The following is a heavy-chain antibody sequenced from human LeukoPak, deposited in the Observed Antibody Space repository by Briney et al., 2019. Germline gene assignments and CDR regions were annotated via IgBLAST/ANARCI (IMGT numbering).Heavy chain of an antibody. J-gene: IGHJ4*02. D-gene: IGHD2-8*01. CDR2: IRSKANSYAT. CDR1: GFTFSGSA. Sequence: GGSLRLXCAASGFTFSGSAMHWVRQASGKGLESVGRIRSKANSYATAYAASVTGRFTISRDDSKNTAYLQMNSLETEDTAVYHCASPYCSDGVCYPGYWGQGALVTVSS. CDR3: ASPYCSDGVCYPGY. V-gene: IGHV3-73*01.